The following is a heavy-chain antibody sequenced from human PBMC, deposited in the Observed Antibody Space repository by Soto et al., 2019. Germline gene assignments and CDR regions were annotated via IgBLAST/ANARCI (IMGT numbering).Heavy chain of an antibody. CDR3: AIDDYVSYNSGMDF. J-gene: IGHJ6*02. Sequence: PGGSLRLSCAASGFTFSSYSMNWVRRAPGKGLEWVSSISSSSSYIYYADSVKGRFTISRDNAKNSLYLQMNSLRAEDTAVYYCAIDDYVSYNSGMDFCGQGTTVPVYS. CDR2: ISSSSSYI. V-gene: IGHV3-21*01. CDR1: GFTFSSYS. D-gene: IGHD4-17*01.